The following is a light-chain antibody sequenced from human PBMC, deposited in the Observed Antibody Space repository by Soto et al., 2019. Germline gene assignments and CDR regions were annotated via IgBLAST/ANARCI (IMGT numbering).Light chain of an antibody. V-gene: IGKV4-1*01. J-gene: IGKJ1*01. Sequence: DIVMTQSPDSLAVSLGERATINWKSSQSVLYSSNNRNYLAWYQQKPGQPPKLLIYWASTRESGVPDRFSGSGSGTDFTLTISSLRAEDVAVYFCQQYYSSPWTFGQGTKVDI. CDR3: QQYYSSPWT. CDR1: QSVLYSSNNRNY. CDR2: WAS.